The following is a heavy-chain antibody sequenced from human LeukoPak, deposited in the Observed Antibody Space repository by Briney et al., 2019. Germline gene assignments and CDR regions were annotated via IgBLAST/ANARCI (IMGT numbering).Heavy chain of an antibody. Sequence: GGSLRLSCAASGFAFNSLAMSWVRQAPGKGLEWVSVISSSGGSIYYADSVKGRFTISRDNSKNALSLQMNSLRAEDTAVYYCAQDLGPTWFDSWGQGTLVTVSS. V-gene: IGHV3-23*01. J-gene: IGHJ5*01. D-gene: IGHD7-27*01. CDR2: ISSSGGSI. CDR3: AQDLGPTWFDS. CDR1: GFAFNSLA.